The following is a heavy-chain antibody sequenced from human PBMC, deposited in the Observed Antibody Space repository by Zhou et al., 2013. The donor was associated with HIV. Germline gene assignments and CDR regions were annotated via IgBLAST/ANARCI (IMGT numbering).Heavy chain of an antibody. V-gene: IGHV1-69*04. CDR3: ARGPYYRNSGGGRFDI. J-gene: IGHJ3*02. D-gene: IGHD2-15*01. Sequence: QVQLVQSGAEVKKPGSSVNVSCKASGDTFSTYGISWVRQAPGQGLEWMGRILPILETRNHVQKFQGRVTITADRSTDTVYLELSSLRSEDTAVYFCARGPYYRNSGGGRFDIWGQGTLVTVSS. CDR2: ILPILETR. CDR1: GDTFSTYG.